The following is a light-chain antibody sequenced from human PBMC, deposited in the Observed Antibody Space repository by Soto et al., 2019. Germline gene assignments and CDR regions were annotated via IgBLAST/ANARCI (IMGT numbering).Light chain of an antibody. CDR1: QSVLYNSNNKNH. V-gene: IGKV4-1*01. J-gene: IGKJ2*01. CDR3: QQYYSIPFT. CDR2: GAS. Sequence: FVMTQAPDSLAVSLGEMATINCKSSQSVLYNSNNKNHLGWFQQKPGHPPKLLIYGASFRPSGVPDRFSGSGSGTDFTLTISSLQAEDVAVYYCQQYYSIPFTFGQGTKLEI.